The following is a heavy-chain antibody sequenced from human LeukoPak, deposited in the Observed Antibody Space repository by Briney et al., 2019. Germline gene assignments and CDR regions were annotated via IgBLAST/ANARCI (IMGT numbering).Heavy chain of an antibody. Sequence: GESLKISCAASGFNFNNYWMSWVRQAPGKGLEWLASIKEDGSEKYYVDSVKGRFTISRDNSKNLVYLQMNNLGAADTAVYSCAATPHFYYFDFWGRGTLVTVSS. CDR3: AATPHFYYFDF. CDR1: GFNFNNYW. V-gene: IGHV3-7*01. J-gene: IGHJ4*02. CDR2: IKEDGSEK.